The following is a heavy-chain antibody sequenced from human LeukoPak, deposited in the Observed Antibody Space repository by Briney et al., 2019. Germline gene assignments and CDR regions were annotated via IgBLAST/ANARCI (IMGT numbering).Heavy chain of an antibody. D-gene: IGHD3-3*01. Sequence: SVNISCKTSEYTITGYYMHWERETPGQAPGRERVLISKIAGTNYAQKFQGRVTMTRDTSISTAYMELSRLRSDDTAVYYCARDLGRPIFGVVIRNNLTGMDVWGKGTTVTVSS. CDR3: ARDLGRPIFGVVIRNNLTGMDV. CDR2: LISKIAGT. CDR1: EYTITGYY. V-gene: IGHV1-2*02. J-gene: IGHJ6*04.